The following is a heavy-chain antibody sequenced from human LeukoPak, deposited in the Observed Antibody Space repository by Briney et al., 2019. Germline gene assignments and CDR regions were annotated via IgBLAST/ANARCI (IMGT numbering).Heavy chain of an antibody. J-gene: IGHJ4*02. CDR2: ISGSGGST. V-gene: IGHV3-23*01. D-gene: IGHD3-9*01. Sequence: GGSLRLSCAASGFTFSSYAMSWVRQAPGKGLEWVSAISGSGGSTYYADSVKGRFIISRDNSKNTLYLQMNSLRAEDTAVYYCAREADILTGYTAFDYWGQGTLVTVSS. CDR1: GFTFSSYA. CDR3: AREADILTGYTAFDY.